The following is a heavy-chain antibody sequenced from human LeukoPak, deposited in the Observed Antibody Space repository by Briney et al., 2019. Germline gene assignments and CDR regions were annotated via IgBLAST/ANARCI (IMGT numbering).Heavy chain of an antibody. Sequence: GGSLRLSCAASGFTFSSYEMNWVRQAPGKGLEWVSYISGTGTTIYYADSVKGRFTISRDNAKNSLYLQMNSLRAEDTAVYYCASDYDAFDIWGQGTMVTVSS. CDR2: ISGTGTTI. CDR1: GFTFSSYE. V-gene: IGHV3-48*03. CDR3: ASDYDAFDI. J-gene: IGHJ3*02.